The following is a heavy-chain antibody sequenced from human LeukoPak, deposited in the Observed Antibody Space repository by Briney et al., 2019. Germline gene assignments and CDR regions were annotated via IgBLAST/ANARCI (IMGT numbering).Heavy chain of an antibody. D-gene: IGHD3-9*01. CDR2: IYTSGST. Sequence: PSETLSLTCTVSGGSISSGSYYWSWIRQPAGKGLEWIGRIYTSGSTKYNPSLKSRVTISVDTSKNQFSLKLSSVTAADTAVYYCARDNFDWLQGYYYYYMDVWGKGTTVTISS. J-gene: IGHJ6*03. CDR1: GGSISSGSYY. CDR3: ARDNFDWLQGYYYYYMDV. V-gene: IGHV4-61*02.